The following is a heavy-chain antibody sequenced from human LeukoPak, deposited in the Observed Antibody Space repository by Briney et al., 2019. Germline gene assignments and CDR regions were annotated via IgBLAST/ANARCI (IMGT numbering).Heavy chain of an antibody. D-gene: IGHD3-10*01. CDR1: GGSISSSYYY. CDR2: INHSGST. CDR3: ARGSPVLLWFGELLPFDY. V-gene: IGHV4-39*07. Sequence: SETLSLTCTVSGGSISSSYYYWGWIRQPPGKGLEWIGEINHSGSTNYNPSLKSRVTISVDTSKNQFSLKLSSVTAADTAVYYCARGSPVLLWFGELLPFDYWGQGTLVTVSS. J-gene: IGHJ4*02.